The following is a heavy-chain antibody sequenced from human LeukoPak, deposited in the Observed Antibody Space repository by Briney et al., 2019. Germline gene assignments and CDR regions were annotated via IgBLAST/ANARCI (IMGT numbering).Heavy chain of an antibody. D-gene: IGHD4-11*01. Sequence: GGSLRLSCAASGFTFSSYGMHWVRQAPGKRLEWVAFIRYDGNNKYYADSLKVRFTISRDNSKNTLYLKMSSLRAEDTAIYYCAKENSAYSDFSGFHYWGQGTLVTVSS. V-gene: IGHV3-30*02. CDR2: IRYDGNNK. CDR3: AKENSAYSDFSGFHY. CDR1: GFTFSSYG. J-gene: IGHJ4*02.